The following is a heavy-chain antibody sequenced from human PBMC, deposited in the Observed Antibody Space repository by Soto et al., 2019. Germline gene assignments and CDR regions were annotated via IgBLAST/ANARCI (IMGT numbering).Heavy chain of an antibody. CDR3: ASSLAYCGGDCYRGGIDY. V-gene: IGHV1-69*01. D-gene: IGHD2-21*02. Sequence: QVQLVQSGAEVKKPGSSVKVSCKASGGTFSSYAISWVRQAPGQGLEWMGGIIPICGTANYAQKFQGRVTITADESTITAYMELSSLRYEDTAVYYCASSLAYCGGDCYRGGIDYWGQGTLVTVSS. CDR2: IIPICGTA. CDR1: GGTFSSYA. J-gene: IGHJ4*02.